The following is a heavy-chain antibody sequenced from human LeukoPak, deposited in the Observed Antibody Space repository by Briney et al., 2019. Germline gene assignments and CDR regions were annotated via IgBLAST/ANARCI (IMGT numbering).Heavy chain of an antibody. CDR1: GFTFSDYY. V-gene: IGHV3-11*01. CDR3: ARVGVYGGGDAFDI. Sequence: GGSLRLSCAASGFTFSDYYMSWLRQAPGKGREGVSYISSSGSTIYYADSVKGRFTISRDNAKNSLYLQMNSLRAEDTAVYYCARVGVYGGGDAFDIWGQGTMVTVSS. D-gene: IGHD4-23*01. J-gene: IGHJ3*02. CDR2: ISSSGSTI.